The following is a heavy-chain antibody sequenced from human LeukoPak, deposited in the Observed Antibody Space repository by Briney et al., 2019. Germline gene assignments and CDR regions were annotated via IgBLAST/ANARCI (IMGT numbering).Heavy chain of an antibody. CDR2: ISYDGSNK. CDR3: AREVLIVVVPAALGYFDP. Sequence: PGGSLRLSGAASGFTFSSYAMSWVRQAPGKGLEWVAVISYDGSNKYYADSVKGRFTISRDNSKNTLYLQMNSLRAEDTAVYYCAREVLIVVVPAALGYFDPWGQGTLVTVSS. D-gene: IGHD2-2*01. V-gene: IGHV3-30-3*01. CDR1: GFTFSSYA. J-gene: IGHJ5*02.